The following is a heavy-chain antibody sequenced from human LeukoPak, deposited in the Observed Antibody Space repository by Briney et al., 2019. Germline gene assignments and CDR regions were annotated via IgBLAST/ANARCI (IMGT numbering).Heavy chain of an antibody. Sequence: SETLSLTCTVSGGSISVYYWSWIRQPPGKGLEWIGYIDYSGSTNYNPSPQSRVTISFDTPKNQFSLKLSSVTAADTAVYYCARGGAVAGLDGRHSFDDWGQGTLVTVSS. CDR3: ARGGAVAGLDGRHSFDD. D-gene: IGHD6-19*01. J-gene: IGHJ4*02. V-gene: IGHV4-59*01. CDR2: IDYSGST. CDR1: GGSISVYY.